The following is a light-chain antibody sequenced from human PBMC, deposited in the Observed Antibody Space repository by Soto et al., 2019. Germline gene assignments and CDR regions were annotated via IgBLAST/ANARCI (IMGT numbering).Light chain of an antibody. J-gene: IGKJ5*01. V-gene: IGKV3-15*01. CDR1: QSVSSN. CDR2: GAS. Sequence: EIMLTQSPATLSLSPGERATLSCRASQSVSSNLAWYQQKPGQAPRLLIYGASTRATGIPARFSGSGSGTEFTLTISSLQSEDFAVYYCQQRNIWPPVTFGQGTRLEIK. CDR3: QQRNIWPPVT.